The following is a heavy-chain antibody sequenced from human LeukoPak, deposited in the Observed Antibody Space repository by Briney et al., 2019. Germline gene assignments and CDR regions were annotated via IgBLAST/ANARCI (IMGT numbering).Heavy chain of an antibody. CDR3: AKDTHFMIVVDDAFDI. V-gene: IGHV3-23*01. Sequence: PGGSLRLSCAASGFTFSRSAMTWVRQAPGKGLEWVSGIADNGATYYADSVKGRFTISRDNSKNTLYLQMNSLRAEDTAVYYCAKDTHFMIVVDDAFDIWGQGTMVTVSS. CDR1: GFTFSRSA. J-gene: IGHJ3*02. CDR2: IADNGAT. D-gene: IGHD3-22*01.